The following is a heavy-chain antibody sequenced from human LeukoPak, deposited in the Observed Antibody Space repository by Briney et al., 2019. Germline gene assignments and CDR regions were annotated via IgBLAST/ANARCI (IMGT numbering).Heavy chain of an antibody. J-gene: IGHJ5*02. CDR2: ISSSSSTI. D-gene: IGHD4-11*01. CDR3: ARDLVSTVTNNWFDP. CDR1: GFTFSSYS. Sequence: SGGSLRPSCAASGFTFSSYSMNWVRQAPGKGLEWVSYISSSSSTIYYADSVKGRFTISRDNAKNSLYLQMNSLRAEDTAVYYCARDLVSTVTNNWFDPWGQGTLVTVSS. V-gene: IGHV3-48*01.